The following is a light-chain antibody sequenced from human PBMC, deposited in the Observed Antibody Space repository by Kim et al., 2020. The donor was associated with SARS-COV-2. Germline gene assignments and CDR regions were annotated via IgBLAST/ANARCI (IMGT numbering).Light chain of an antibody. CDR2: AAS. Sequence: DIQMTQSPSSLSASIGDRVTITCRADQGISNYFGWYQQRPGKAPKLLIYAASTLNSGVPSRFSGSKSGTHFTLTISSLQPEDVATYYCQHYNGAPWTFAPGTKVDIK. V-gene: IGKV1-27*01. J-gene: IGKJ1*01. CDR3: QHYNGAPWT. CDR1: QGISNY.